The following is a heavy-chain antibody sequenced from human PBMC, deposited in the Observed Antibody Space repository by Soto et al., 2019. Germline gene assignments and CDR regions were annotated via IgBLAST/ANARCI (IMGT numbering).Heavy chain of an antibody. D-gene: IGHD4-4*01. CDR1: GFTFSSYA. V-gene: IGHV3-23*01. Sequence: GGSLRLSCAASGFTFSSYAMSWVRQAPGKGLEWVSAISGSGGSTYYADSVKGRFTISRDNSKNTLYLQMNSLRAEDTAVYYCAKDETTTVNYYYYYYGMDVWGQGTTVTVSS. CDR2: ISGSGGST. J-gene: IGHJ6*02. CDR3: AKDETTTVNYYYYYYGMDV.